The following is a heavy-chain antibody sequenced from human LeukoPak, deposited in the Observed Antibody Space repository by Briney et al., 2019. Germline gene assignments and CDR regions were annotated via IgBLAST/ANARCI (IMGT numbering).Heavy chain of an antibody. V-gene: IGHV4-4*07. CDR1: GGSISSYY. Sequence: SETLSLTCTVSGGSISSYYWSWIRQPAGKGLEWIGRIYTSGSTNYNPSLKSRVTISVDKSENQFSLKLSSVTAADTAVYYCASPSKLVISRGGFDIWGQGTMVTVSA. J-gene: IGHJ3*02. CDR2: IYTSGST. CDR3: ASPSKLVISRGGFDI. D-gene: IGHD3-22*01.